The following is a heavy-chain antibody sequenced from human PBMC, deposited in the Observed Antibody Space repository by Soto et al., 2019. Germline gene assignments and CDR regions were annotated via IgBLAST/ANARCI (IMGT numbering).Heavy chain of an antibody. V-gene: IGHV3-33*01. CDR2: IWYDGSNK. D-gene: IGHD2-15*01. CDR3: ARDYIVVVVAAMDGGMDV. Sequence: QVQLVESGGGVVQPGRSLRLSCAASGFTFSSYGMHWVRQAPGKGLEWVAVIWYDGSNKYYADSVKGRFTISRDNSKNTLYLQMNSLRAEDTAVYYCARDYIVVVVAAMDGGMDVWGQGTTVTVSS. CDR1: GFTFSSYG. J-gene: IGHJ6*02.